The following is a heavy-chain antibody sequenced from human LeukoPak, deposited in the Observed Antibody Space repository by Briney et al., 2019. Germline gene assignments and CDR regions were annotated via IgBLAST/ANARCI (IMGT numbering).Heavy chain of an antibody. J-gene: IGHJ4*02. V-gene: IGHV4-59*01. CDR1: GGSISSYY. Sequence: SETLSLTCTVSGGSISSYYWSWIRQPPGKGLEWIGYIYYSGSTNYNPSLKSRVTISVDTSKNQFPLKLSSVTAADTAVYYCAREGRYGDHFDYWGQGTLVTVSS. D-gene: IGHD4-17*01. CDR3: AREGRYGDHFDY. CDR2: IYYSGST.